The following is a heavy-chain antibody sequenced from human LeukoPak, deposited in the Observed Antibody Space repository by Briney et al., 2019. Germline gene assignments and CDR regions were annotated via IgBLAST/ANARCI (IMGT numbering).Heavy chain of an antibody. Sequence: SETLSLTCTVSGGSISSYYWSWIRQPPGKGLEWIGEINQSGHTNYNPSLKSRVTISVDTSKNQFSLKLSSVTAADTAVYYCARETYGSSWYAWYYYYGMDVWGQGTTVTVSS. CDR1: GGSISSYY. CDR2: INQSGHT. CDR3: ARETYGSSWYAWYYYYGMDV. J-gene: IGHJ6*02. V-gene: IGHV4-59*12. D-gene: IGHD6-13*01.